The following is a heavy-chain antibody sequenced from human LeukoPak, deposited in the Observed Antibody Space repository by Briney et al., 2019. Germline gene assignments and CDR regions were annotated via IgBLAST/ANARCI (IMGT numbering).Heavy chain of an antibody. V-gene: IGHV3-30-3*01. J-gene: IGHJ4*02. D-gene: IGHD6-19*01. Sequence: PGRSLRLSCAASGFTFSSYAMHWVRQAPGKGLEWVAVISYDGSNKYYADSVKGRFTISRDNSKNTLYLQMNSLRAEDTAVYYCARDARPLYSSSPPGWAVAGNGVEVGDYWGEGTLVIVSS. CDR3: ARDARPLYSSSPPGWAVAGNGVEVGDY. CDR1: GFTFSSYA. CDR2: ISYDGSNK.